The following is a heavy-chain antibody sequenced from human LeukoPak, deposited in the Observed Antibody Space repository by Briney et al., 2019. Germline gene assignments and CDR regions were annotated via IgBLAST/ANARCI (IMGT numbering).Heavy chain of an antibody. Sequence: SETLSLTCTVSGDSMSSNYWSWIRQPPGKGLEWIGYIYYSGHTNYNPSLKSRVTISVDTSKNQFSLKMRSVTAADTAVYYCARDRRDTSMVWDYWGQGTLVTVSS. J-gene: IGHJ4*02. CDR3: ARDRRDTSMVWDY. D-gene: IGHD5-18*01. V-gene: IGHV4-59*01. CDR2: IYYSGHT. CDR1: GDSMSSNY.